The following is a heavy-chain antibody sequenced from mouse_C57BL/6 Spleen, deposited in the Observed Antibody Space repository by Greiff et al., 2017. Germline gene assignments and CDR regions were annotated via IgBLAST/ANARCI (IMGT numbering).Heavy chain of an antibody. CDR3: ARASYYYGSSDYYAMDY. J-gene: IGHJ4*01. V-gene: IGHV5-16*01. CDR1: GFTFSDYY. Sequence: EVKVEESEGGLVQPGSSMKLSCTASGFTFSDYYMAWVRQVPEKGLEWVANINYDGSSTYYLDSLKSRFIISRDNAKNILYLQMSSLKSEDTATYYCARASYYYGSSDYYAMDYWGQGTSVTVSS. CDR2: INYDGSST. D-gene: IGHD1-1*01.